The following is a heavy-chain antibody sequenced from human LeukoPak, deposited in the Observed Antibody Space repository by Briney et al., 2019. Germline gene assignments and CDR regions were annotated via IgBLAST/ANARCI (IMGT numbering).Heavy chain of an antibody. D-gene: IGHD3-3*01. Sequence: PSETLSLTCTVSGGSISSGDYYWSWIRQPPGKGLEWIGYIYYSGSTYYNPSLKSRVTISVDTSKNQFSLKLSSVTAADTAVYYCARRRYDFWSGYYPYYYYYYMDVWGKGTTVTVSS. V-gene: IGHV4-30-4*08. CDR1: GGSISSGDYY. J-gene: IGHJ6*03. CDR2: IYYSGST. CDR3: ARRRYDFWSGYYPYYYYYYMDV.